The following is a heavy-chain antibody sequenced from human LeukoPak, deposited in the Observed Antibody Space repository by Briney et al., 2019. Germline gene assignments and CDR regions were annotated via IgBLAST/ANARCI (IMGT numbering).Heavy chain of an antibody. J-gene: IGHJ3*02. CDR1: GFTFSSYG. D-gene: IGHD1-1*01. Sequence: PGRSLRLSCAASGFTFSSYGMHWVRQAPGKGLEWVAVIWYDGSNKYYADSVKGRFTISRDNSKNTLYLQMNSLRAEDTAVYYXXRXSAGRDAFDIWGQGTMVTVSS. CDR3: XRXSAGRDAFDI. V-gene: IGHV3-33*01. CDR2: IWYDGSNK.